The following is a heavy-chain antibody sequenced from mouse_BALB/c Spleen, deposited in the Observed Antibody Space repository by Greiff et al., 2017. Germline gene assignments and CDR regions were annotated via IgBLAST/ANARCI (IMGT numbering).Heavy chain of an antibody. CDR1: GFTFSDYY. Sequence: EVQGVESGGGLVKPGGSLKLSCAASGFTFSDYYMYWVRQTPGKRLEWVATISDGGSYTYYPDSVKGRFTISRDNAKNNLYLQMSSLKSEDTAMYYCARDKESMDYWGQGTSVTVSS. J-gene: IGHJ4*01. CDR3: ARDKESMDY. CDR2: ISDGGSYT. V-gene: IGHV5-4*02. D-gene: IGHD1-3*01.